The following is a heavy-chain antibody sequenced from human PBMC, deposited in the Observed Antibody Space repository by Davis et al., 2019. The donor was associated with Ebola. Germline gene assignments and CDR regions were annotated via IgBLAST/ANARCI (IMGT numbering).Heavy chain of an antibody. CDR1: GFTFSSYN. Sequence: GESLKISCAASGFTFSSYNMNWVRQAPGKGLEWVSYISSSSSTIYYADSVKGRFTISRDNSKNTLYLQMNSLRAEDTAVYYCAKDGSGITMIGYYFDYWGQGTLVTVSS. J-gene: IGHJ4*02. CDR2: ISSSSSTI. V-gene: IGHV3-48*01. CDR3: AKDGSGITMIGYYFDY. D-gene: IGHD3-22*01.